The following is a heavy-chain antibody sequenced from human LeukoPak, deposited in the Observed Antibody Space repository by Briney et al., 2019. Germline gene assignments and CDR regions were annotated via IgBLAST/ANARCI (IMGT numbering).Heavy chain of an antibody. Sequence: AASVKVSFTASGYTFTNYGISWVRQAPGQGLEWMGWISGYDGNTNSAQKLQDRVIMTTDTSTSTAYMELRSLRSDDTAVYYCARAPTVTTRVDYWGQGTLVTVSS. D-gene: IGHD4-17*01. CDR1: GYTFTNYG. J-gene: IGHJ4*02. V-gene: IGHV1-18*01. CDR2: ISGYDGNT. CDR3: ARAPTVTTRVDY.